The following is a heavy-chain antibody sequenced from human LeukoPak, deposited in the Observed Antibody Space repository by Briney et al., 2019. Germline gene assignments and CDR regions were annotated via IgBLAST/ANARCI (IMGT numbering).Heavy chain of an antibody. CDR2: ISYDGSNK. D-gene: IGHD3-10*01. Sequence: GGSLRLSCAASGFTFSSYAMHWVRQAPGKGLEWVAVISYDGSNKYYADSVKGRFTISRDNSKNSLYLQMNSLRAEDTAVYYCARAFRLLFGEGDMDVWGKGTTVTISS. J-gene: IGHJ6*03. CDR1: GFTFSSYA. V-gene: IGHV3-30*04. CDR3: ARAFRLLFGEGDMDV.